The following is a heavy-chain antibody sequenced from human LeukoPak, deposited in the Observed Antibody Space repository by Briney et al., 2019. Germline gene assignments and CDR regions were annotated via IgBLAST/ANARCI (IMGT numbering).Heavy chain of an antibody. Sequence: PGGSLRLSCAASGFTFRSYWMHWVRQAPGKGLVWVSRINTEGSTTSYADSVKGRFTISRDNAKNSLYLQMNSLRAEDTAVYYCARDWLYYYDSLEGKGYFDLWGRGTLVTVSS. J-gene: IGHJ2*01. V-gene: IGHV3-74*01. D-gene: IGHD3-22*01. CDR3: ARDWLYYYDSLEGKGYFDL. CDR1: GFTFRSYW. CDR2: INTEGSTT.